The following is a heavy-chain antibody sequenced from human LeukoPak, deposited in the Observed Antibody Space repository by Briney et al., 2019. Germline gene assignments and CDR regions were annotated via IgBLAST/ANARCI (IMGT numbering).Heavy chain of an antibody. Sequence: GGSLRLSCAASGFTFSSYSMNWVRQAPGKGLEWVSSISSSSSYIYYADSVKGRFTISRDNAKNSLYLQMNSLRAEDTAVYYCAKDLVGANEGDAFDIWGRGTMVTVSS. V-gene: IGHV3-21*04. J-gene: IGHJ3*02. CDR2: ISSSSSYI. D-gene: IGHD1-26*01. CDR1: GFTFSSYS. CDR3: AKDLVGANEGDAFDI.